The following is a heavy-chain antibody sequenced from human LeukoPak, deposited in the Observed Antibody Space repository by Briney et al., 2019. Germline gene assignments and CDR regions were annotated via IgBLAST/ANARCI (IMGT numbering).Heavy chain of an antibody. V-gene: IGHV3-21*01. D-gene: IGHD6-19*01. CDR3: ARGLAVAGTGFDY. Sequence: GGSLRLSCAASGFTFSRYSMNWVRQAPGKGLEWVSSISISSNYIYYADSVKGRFTISRDNAKNSLYLQVNSLRAEDTAVYYCARGLAVAGTGFDYWGQGTLVTVSS. CDR1: GFTFSRYS. J-gene: IGHJ4*02. CDR2: ISISSNYI.